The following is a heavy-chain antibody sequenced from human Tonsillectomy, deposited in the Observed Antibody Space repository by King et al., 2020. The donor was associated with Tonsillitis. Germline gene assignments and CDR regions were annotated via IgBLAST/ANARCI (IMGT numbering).Heavy chain of an antibody. CDR1: GYTFTGYN. D-gene: IGHD6-13*01. J-gene: IGHJ1*01. CDR2: INPNSGGT. CDR3: ASYRTAGYSSIWREYFQH. Sequence: VQLVESGAEVKKPGASVKVSCKASGYTFTGYNIHWVRQAPGQGLEWVGWINPNSGGTDYAQTFQGRVTMTRDMSISSAYMELSSLRSDDTAVYYCASYRTAGYSSIWREYFQHWGQGTLVTVSS. V-gene: IGHV1-2*02.